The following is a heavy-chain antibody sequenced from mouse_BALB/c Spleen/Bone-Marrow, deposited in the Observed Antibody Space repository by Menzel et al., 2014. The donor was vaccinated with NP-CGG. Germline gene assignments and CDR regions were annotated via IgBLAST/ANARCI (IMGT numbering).Heavy chain of an antibody. CDR2: ISGGGSYT. V-gene: IGHV5-9-2*01. D-gene: IGHD2-4*01. CDR1: GFSSNSYG. J-gene: IGHJ3*01. Sequence: EVQGVESGGGLVKSGGSLKLSCAASGFSSNSYGMSWVRQTPEKRLEWVATISGGGSYTFYQDSVKGRFTISRDNAKNNLYLQLSSLRSEDTALYYCARHAYYDQTEVSFVYWGQGTLVTVSA. CDR3: ARHAYYDQTEVSFVY.